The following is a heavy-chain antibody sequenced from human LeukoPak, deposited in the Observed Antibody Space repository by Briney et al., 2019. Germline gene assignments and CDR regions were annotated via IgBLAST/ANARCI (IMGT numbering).Heavy chain of an antibody. CDR1: GFTFSSYS. D-gene: IGHD3-10*01. CDR2: IRSSSSYI. CDR3: ALDENYGSGTNGPLDAFDI. Sequence: GGSLRLSCAASGFTFSSYSMNWVRQAPGKGLEWVSSIRSSSSYIYYADSGKGRFTISRDNAKNSLYLQMNSLRAEDTAVYYCALDENYGSGTNGPLDAFDIWGQGTMVTVSS. J-gene: IGHJ3*02. V-gene: IGHV3-21*01.